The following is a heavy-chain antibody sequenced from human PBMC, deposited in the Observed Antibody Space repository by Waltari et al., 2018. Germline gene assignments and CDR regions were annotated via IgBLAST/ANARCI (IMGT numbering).Heavy chain of an antibody. D-gene: IGHD3-16*01. CDR3: ARHPLVWVASTQNAFDV. Sequence: EVQLVQSGAEVRKPGASLKISCMGSGYRFASYWIGWVRQMPGKGLEWMGIICPGESDTRYSPSCQGHVTISADTSNSTAYLQLTNLKASDTAMYYCARHPLVWVASTQNAFDVWGQGTMVTVSS. V-gene: IGHV5-51*03. CDR1: GYRFASYW. CDR2: ICPGESDT. J-gene: IGHJ3*01.